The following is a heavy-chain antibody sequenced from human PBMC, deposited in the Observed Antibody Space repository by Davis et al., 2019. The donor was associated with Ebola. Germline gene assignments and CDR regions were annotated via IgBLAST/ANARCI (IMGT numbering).Heavy chain of an antibody. CDR2: INHSGST. Sequence: SETLSLTCAVYGGSFSGYYWSWIRQPPGKGLEWIGEINHSGSTNYNPSLKSRVTISVDTSKNQSSLKLRSVTAADTAVYYCARRRRGGYDFWSGYLTAFDYWGQGTLVTVSS. V-gene: IGHV4-34*01. CDR3: ARRRRGGYDFWSGYLTAFDY. D-gene: IGHD3-3*01. J-gene: IGHJ4*02. CDR1: GGSFSGYY.